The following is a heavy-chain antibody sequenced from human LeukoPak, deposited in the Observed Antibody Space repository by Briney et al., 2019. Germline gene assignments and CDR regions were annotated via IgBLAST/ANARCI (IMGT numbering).Heavy chain of an antibody. V-gene: IGHV3-30*02. J-gene: IGHJ3*02. CDR3: AKDATKRLLWFGEFSAFDI. Sequence: GGSLRLSCAASGFTFSSYGMHWVRQAPGKGLEWVAFIRYDGSNKYYADSVKGRFTISRDNSKNTLYLQMNSLRAEDTAVYYCAKDATKRLLWFGEFSAFDIWGQGTMVTVSS. CDR2: IRYDGSNK. CDR1: GFTFSSYG. D-gene: IGHD3-10*01.